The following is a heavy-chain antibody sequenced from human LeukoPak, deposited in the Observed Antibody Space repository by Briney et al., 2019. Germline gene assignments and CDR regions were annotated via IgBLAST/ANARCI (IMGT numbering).Heavy chain of an antibody. D-gene: IGHD4-23*01. J-gene: IGHJ4*02. CDR2: MSGSGGST. V-gene: IGHV3-23*01. CDR1: GFTFSSHA. Sequence: GGSLRLSCAASGFTFSSHAMSWVRQAPGKGLEWVSGMSGSGGSTYYPDSVKGRFTISRDNSKNTLYLQMNSLRAEDTAVYYCAKCQTPYREVVTDVDYWGQGTLVTVSS. CDR3: AKCQTPYREVVTDVDY.